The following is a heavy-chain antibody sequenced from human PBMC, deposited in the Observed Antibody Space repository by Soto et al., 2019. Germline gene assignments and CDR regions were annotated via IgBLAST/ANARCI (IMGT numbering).Heavy chain of an antibody. D-gene: IGHD5-18*01. CDR2: IYWDDDE. V-gene: IGHV2-5*02. Sequence: QITLKESGPTLVKPTQTLTLTCTFSGFSLTTRGVGVGWIRQPPGKALEWLALIYWDDDEGYSPSLKSRITITKDTSKNQVVLTMTIMDPVDTATYYCAHRPRGYSYHFDYWGQGTLVTVSS. CDR3: AHRPRGYSYHFDY. J-gene: IGHJ4*02. CDR1: GFSLTTRGVG.